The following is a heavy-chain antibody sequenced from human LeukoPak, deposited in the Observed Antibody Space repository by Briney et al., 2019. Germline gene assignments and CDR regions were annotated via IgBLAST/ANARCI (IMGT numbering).Heavy chain of an antibody. Sequence: GGSLRLSCAASGFTFSSYGLSWVRQAPGKGLEWVSAISGSGGSTYYADSVKGRFTISRDNAKDSLYLQMNSLRVEDTAVYYCLRGDRRDYWGQGTLVTVSS. CDR1: GFTFSSYG. J-gene: IGHJ4*02. CDR3: LRGDRRDY. V-gene: IGHV3-23*01. CDR2: ISGSGGST.